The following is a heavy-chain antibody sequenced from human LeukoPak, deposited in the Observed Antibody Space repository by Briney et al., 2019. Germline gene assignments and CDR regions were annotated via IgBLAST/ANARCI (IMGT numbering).Heavy chain of an antibody. D-gene: IGHD3-10*01. J-gene: IGHJ4*02. CDR1: GGSFSGYY. CDR2: INHSGST. Sequence: PSETLSLTCAVYGGSFSGYYWSWIRQPPGKGLEWSGEINHSGSTNYNPSLKSRVTISVDTSKNQFSLKLGSVTAADTAVYYCARGPRTYYYGSGSYYISRYFDYWGQGTLVTVSS. CDR3: ARGPRTYYYGSGSYYISRYFDY. V-gene: IGHV4-34*01.